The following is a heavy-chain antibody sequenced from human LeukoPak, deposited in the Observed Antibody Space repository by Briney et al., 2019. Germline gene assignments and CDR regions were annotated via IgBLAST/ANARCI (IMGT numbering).Heavy chain of an antibody. CDR1: GFTLRSYA. V-gene: IGHV3-23*01. D-gene: IGHD5-24*01. Sequence: GGSLRLSCATSGFTLRSYAMDWVRQAPGKGLEWVSAISGSGDTTFYADSVKGRFTISRDNAKNSLYLQMNSLRAEDTAVYYCARDKYGVEMATYYYGMDVWGQGTTVTVSS. J-gene: IGHJ6*02. CDR2: ISGSGDTT. CDR3: ARDKYGVEMATYYYGMDV.